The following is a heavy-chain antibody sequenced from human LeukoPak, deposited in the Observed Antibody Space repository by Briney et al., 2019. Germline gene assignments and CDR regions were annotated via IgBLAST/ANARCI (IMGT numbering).Heavy chain of an antibody. V-gene: IGHV1-2*02. CDR3: ARDPRGAFGELSAGEIDYYYGMDV. D-gene: IGHD3-10*01. CDR2: INPNSGGT. CDR1: GYTFTGYY. J-gene: IGHJ6*02. Sequence: ASVKVSCTASGYTFTGYYMHWVRQAPGQGLEWMGWINPNSGGTNYAQKFQGRVTMTRDTSISTAYMELSRLRSDDTAVYYCARDPRGAFGELSAGEIDYYYGMDVWGQGTTVTVSS.